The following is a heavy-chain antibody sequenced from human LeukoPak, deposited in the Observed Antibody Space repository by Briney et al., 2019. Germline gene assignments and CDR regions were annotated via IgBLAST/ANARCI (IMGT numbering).Heavy chain of an antibody. D-gene: IGHD5-24*01. CDR2: ISSSSSYI. CDR3: ARDGGDGYNLYYFDY. V-gene: IGHV3-21*01. CDR1: GFTFSSYS. J-gene: IGHJ4*02. Sequence: GGSLRLSCAASGFTFSSYSMNWVRQAPGKGLEWVSSISSSSSYIYYADSVKGRFTISRDNAKNSLYLQMNSLRAEDTDVYYCARDGGDGYNLYYFDYWGQGTLVTVSS.